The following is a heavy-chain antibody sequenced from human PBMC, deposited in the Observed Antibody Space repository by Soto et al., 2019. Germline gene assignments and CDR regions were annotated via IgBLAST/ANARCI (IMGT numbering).Heavy chain of an antibody. D-gene: IGHD3-3*01. CDR2: FDPEDGET. V-gene: IGHV1-24*01. J-gene: IGHJ4*02. CDR1: GYTLTELS. Sequence: ASVKVSCKVSGYTLTELSMHWVRQAPGKGLEWMGGFDPEDGETIYAQKFQGRVTMTEDTSTDTAYMELSSLRSEDTAVYYCATDPRGGYDFWSGYYLPWVDWGQGTLVTVSS. CDR3: ATDPRGGYDFWSGYYLPWVD.